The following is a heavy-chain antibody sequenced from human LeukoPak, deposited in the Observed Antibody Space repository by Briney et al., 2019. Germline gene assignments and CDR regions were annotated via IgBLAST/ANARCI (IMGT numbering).Heavy chain of an antibody. J-gene: IGHJ4*02. CDR1: GFTFSAYA. D-gene: IGHD3-16*02. Sequence: GGSLRLSCVASGFTFSAYAMSWVRQAPGKGLEWVSGISDSGRSSYYTDSVKGRCTISRDNSKNTVSLQINNLRTEDTAVYFCARHDSFIPFWGQGTLVTVTS. CDR2: ISDSGRSS. V-gene: IGHV3-23*01. CDR3: ARHDSFIPF.